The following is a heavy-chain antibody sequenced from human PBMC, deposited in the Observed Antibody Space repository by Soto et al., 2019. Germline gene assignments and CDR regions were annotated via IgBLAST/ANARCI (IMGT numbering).Heavy chain of an antibody. CDR2: ISAYNGNT. V-gene: IGHV1-18*01. CDR1: GYTFTSYG. Sequence: QVQLVQSGAEVKKPGASVKVSCKASGYTFTSYGISWVRQAPGQGLEWMGWISAYNGNTNYAQKLQGRVTMTTDTAPRTAYRGRSSLRSDDTVRKLWARVGYGFYTRYYRGLHYCGQGSLDAVS. J-gene: IGHJ4*02. CDR3: ARVGYGFYTRYYRGLHY. D-gene: IGHD3-3*01.